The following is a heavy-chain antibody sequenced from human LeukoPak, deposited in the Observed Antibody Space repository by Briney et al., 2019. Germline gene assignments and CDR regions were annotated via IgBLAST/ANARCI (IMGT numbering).Heavy chain of an antibody. CDR3: ARDQGDSSGWYGPKYGMDV. J-gene: IGHJ6*02. Sequence: GASVKVSCKASGYTFTGYHMHWVRQAPGQGLEWMGRINPNSGDTNYAQKFQGRVTMTRDTSISTAYMELSRLRSDDTAVYYCARDQGDSSGWYGPKYGMDVWGQGTTVTVSS. D-gene: IGHD6-19*01. CDR2: INPNSGDT. V-gene: IGHV1-2*06. CDR1: GYTFTGYH.